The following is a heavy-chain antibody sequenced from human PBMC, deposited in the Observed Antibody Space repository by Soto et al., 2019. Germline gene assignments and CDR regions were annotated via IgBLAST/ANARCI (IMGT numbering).Heavy chain of an antibody. D-gene: IGHD3-3*01. Sequence: SETLSLTCTVSGGSISSSSYYWGWIRQPPGKGLEWIGSIYYSGSTYYNPSLKSRVNISLDKSKNQFSLKLSFVRDADTAVYYCARERVVVVPPDFCAPPHDAFEIWGQGTMVTVSS. J-gene: IGHJ3*02. V-gene: IGHV4-39*07. CDR3: ARERVVVVPPDFCAPPHDAFEI. CDR2: IYYSGST. CDR1: GGSISSSSYY.